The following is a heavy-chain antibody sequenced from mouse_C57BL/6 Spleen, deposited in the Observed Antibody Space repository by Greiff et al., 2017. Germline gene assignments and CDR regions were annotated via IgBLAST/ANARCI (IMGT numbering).Heavy chain of an antibody. CDR1: GFTFSSYA. D-gene: IGHD3-2*02. J-gene: IGHJ3*01. CDR2: ISDGGSYT. CDR3: ARDSSRSSWFAY. V-gene: IGHV5-4*01. Sequence: EVQVVESGGGLVKPGGSLKLSCAASGFTFSSYAMSWVRQTPEKRLEWVATISDGGSYTYYPDNVKGRFTISRDNAKNNLYLQMSHLKSEDTAMYYCARDSSRSSWFAYWGQVTLVTVSA.